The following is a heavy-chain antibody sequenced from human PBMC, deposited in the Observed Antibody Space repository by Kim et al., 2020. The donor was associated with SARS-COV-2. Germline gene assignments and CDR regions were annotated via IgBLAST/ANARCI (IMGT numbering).Heavy chain of an antibody. D-gene: IGHD2-15*01. J-gene: IGHJ4*02. V-gene: IGHV3-33*01. CDR2: KK. CDR3: ARDGKSDKLNF. Sequence: KKNHADSLEGRFTISRDNSKNILYLQMNSLRVEDPAIYYCARDGKSDKLNFWGQGTLVTVSS.